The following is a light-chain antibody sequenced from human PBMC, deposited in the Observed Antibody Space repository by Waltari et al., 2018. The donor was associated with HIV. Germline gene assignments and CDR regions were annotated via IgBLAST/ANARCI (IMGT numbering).Light chain of an antibody. CDR1: STGIGSYYL. V-gene: IGLV2-23*02. CDR2: EVT. CDR3: CSYAGGITHVL. Sequence: QSALTQPASVSGSPGQSITLSCTGMSTGIGSYYLVSWYQQHPGKAPQLMIYEVTKRPSGVSNRFSGSKSGNTASLTISGLQAEDEADYHCCSYAGGITHVLFGGGTKLTVL. J-gene: IGLJ2*01.